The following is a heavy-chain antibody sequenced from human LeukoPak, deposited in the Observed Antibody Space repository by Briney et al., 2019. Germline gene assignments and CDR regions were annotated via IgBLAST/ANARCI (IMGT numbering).Heavy chain of an antibody. CDR3: ARGGSPFLEWLLSSHYYYYMDV. CDR2: IIPIFCTA. V-gene: IGHV1-69*13. J-gene: IGHJ6*03. D-gene: IGHD3-3*01. CDR1: GCTFSSYA. Sequence: SVTVSFKASGCTFSSYANSWVRQAPGQGLEGMGVIIPIFCTANYAQKFQGRVTITADESTSTAYMELSSLGSEDTAVYYCARGGSPFLEWLLSSHYYYYMDVWGKGTTVTVSS.